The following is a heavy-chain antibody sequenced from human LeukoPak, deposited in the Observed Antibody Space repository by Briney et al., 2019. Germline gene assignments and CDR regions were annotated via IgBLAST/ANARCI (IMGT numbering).Heavy chain of an antibody. J-gene: IGHJ4*02. V-gene: IGHV3-7*01. CDR2: IKQDGSEK. D-gene: IGHD2-2*01. Sequence: GGSLRLSCAASGFTFSSYWMSWVRQAPGKGLEWVANIKQDGSEKYYVDSVKGRFTISRDNAKNSLYLQMNSLRAEDTAVYYCARGYLEDIVVVPAAMGGVDYWGQGTLVTVSS. CDR3: ARGYLEDIVVVPAAMGGVDY. CDR1: GFTFSSYW.